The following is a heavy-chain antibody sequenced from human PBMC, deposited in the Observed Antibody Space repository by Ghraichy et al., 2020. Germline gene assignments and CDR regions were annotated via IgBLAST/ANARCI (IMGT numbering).Heavy chain of an antibody. D-gene: IGHD3-3*01. J-gene: IGHJ6*02. V-gene: IGHV3-13*01. CDR3: ARESRSYGMDV. Sequence: GGSLRLSCAASGFTFSSYDMHWVRQATGKGLEWVSAIGTAGDTYYPGSVKGRFTISRENAKNSLYLQMNSLRAGDTAVYYCARESRSYGMDVWGQGTTVTVSS. CDR1: GFTFSSYD. CDR2: IGTAGDT.